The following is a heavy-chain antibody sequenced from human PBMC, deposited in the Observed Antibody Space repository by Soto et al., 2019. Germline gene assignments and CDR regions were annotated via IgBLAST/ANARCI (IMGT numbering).Heavy chain of an antibody. V-gene: IGHV3-30-3*01. Sequence: QVQLVESGGGVVQPGRSLRLSCAASGFTFSSYAMHWVRQAPGKGLEWVAVISYDGSNKYYADSVKGRFTISRDNSKNTLYLLMNSLRAEDSAVYYCARPLWRDDYNWGYFDLWGRGTLVTVSS. J-gene: IGHJ2*01. CDR1: GFTFSSYA. CDR3: ARPLWRDDYNWGYFDL. D-gene: IGHD4-4*01. CDR2: ISYDGSNK.